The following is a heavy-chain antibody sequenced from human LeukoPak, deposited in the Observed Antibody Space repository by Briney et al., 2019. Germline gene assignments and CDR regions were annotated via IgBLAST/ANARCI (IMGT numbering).Heavy chain of an antibody. CDR1: GFTFSSYS. CDR2: ISSSSSYI. J-gene: IGHJ4*02. Sequence: GGSLRLSCPASGFTFSSYSMNWVRQAPGKGLEWVSSISSSSSYIYYADSVKGRFTISRDNAKNSLYLQMNSLRAEDTAVYYCARGGYSGSYYGFDYWGQGTLVTVSS. V-gene: IGHV3-21*01. D-gene: IGHD1-26*01. CDR3: ARGGYSGSYYGFDY.